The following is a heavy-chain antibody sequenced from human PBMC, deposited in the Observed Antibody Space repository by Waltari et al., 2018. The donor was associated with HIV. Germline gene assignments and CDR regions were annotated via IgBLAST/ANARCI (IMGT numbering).Heavy chain of an antibody. D-gene: IGHD3-3*01. J-gene: IGHJ3*01. V-gene: IGHV4-39*01. CDR1: GASFHSDSHY. CDR3: ARRTYDATFDV. Sequence: QLHESGPGLGKSSETLSLQCTVSGASFHSDSHYWGWIRESPGRGLEWLGSVYFSGSTYYNPSLKSRVTMSVDTSKSQFSLRLTSVTAADSAIYYCARRTYDATFDVWGLGTVVTVSS. CDR2: VYFSGST.